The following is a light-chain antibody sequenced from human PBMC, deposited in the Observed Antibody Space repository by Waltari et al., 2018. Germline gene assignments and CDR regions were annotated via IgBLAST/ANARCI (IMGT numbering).Light chain of an antibody. J-gene: IGKJ2*01. Sequence: IVLTQSPGTLSLSPGERATLCCRASQSVSSSYLAWYQQKPGQAPRLLIYGASSRATGIPDRFSGSGSGTDFTLTISRLEPEDFAVYYCQQYGSSPMYTFGQGTKLEI. CDR3: QQYGSSPMYT. CDR1: QSVSSSY. V-gene: IGKV3-20*01. CDR2: GAS.